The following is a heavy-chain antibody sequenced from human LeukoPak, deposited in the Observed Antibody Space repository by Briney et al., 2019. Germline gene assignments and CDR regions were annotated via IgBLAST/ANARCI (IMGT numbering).Heavy chain of an antibody. CDR3: AKDGYWAFYH. CDR2: IRNVGNDK. D-gene: IGHD5-18*01. J-gene: IGHJ4*02. V-gene: IGHV3-30*02. Sequence: PGGSLTLSCAASGFTFDCCGMRWVRQAPGKGLEWVAFIRNVGNDKYYADSVKGRFFISRDNSKNTLSLQMNSLRVEDTAVYYCAKDGYWAFYHWAQGTLVSVSS. CDR1: GFTFDCCG.